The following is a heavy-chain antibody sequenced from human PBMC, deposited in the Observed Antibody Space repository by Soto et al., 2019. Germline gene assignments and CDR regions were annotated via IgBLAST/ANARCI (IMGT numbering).Heavy chain of an antibody. CDR2: IYYSGST. CDR1: GGSISSYY. D-gene: IGHD3-3*01. Sequence: SETLSLTCTVSGGSISSYYWSWIRQPPGKGLEWIGYIYYSGSTYYNPSLKSRVTISVDTSKNQFSLKLSSVTAADTAVYYCARATYYDFWSGYYSLNGASGMDVWGQGTTVTVSS. CDR3: ARATYYDFWSGYYSLNGASGMDV. V-gene: IGHV4-59*12. J-gene: IGHJ6*02.